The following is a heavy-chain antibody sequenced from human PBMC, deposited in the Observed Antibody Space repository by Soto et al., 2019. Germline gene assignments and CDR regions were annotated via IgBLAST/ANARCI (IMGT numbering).Heavy chain of an antibody. CDR2: ISGSGGST. V-gene: IGHV3-23*01. J-gene: IGHJ6*02. Sequence: GGSLRLSCAASGFTFSSYAMSWVRQAPGKGLEWVSAISGSGGSTYYADSVKGRFTISRDNSKNTLYLQMNSLRAEDTAVYYCAKVRSLPNIVVVVAANYGMDVWGQGTTVTVSS. CDR3: AKVRSLPNIVVVVAANYGMDV. CDR1: GFTFSSYA. D-gene: IGHD2-15*01.